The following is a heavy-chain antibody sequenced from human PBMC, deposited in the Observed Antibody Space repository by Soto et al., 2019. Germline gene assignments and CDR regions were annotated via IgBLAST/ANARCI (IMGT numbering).Heavy chain of an antibody. J-gene: IGHJ5*02. Sequence: ASVKVSCKASGYTFTSYGISWVRQAPGQGLEWMGWISAYNGNTNYAQKLQGRVTMTTDTSTSTAYMELRSLRSDDTAVYYCARDKPRYYSGGSCYSIGFDPWGQGTLVTVSS. CDR2: ISAYNGNT. CDR3: ARDKPRYYSGGSCYSIGFDP. CDR1: GYTFTSYG. V-gene: IGHV1-18*01. D-gene: IGHD2-15*01.